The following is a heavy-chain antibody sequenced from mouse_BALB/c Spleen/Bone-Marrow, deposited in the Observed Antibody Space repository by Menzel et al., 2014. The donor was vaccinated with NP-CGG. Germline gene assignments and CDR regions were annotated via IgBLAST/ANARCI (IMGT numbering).Heavy chain of an antibody. CDR3: VRSRLRDWYFDV. V-gene: IGHV1S56*01. Sequence: ESGVELVKPGASVKLSCKASGNTFTSYDINWVRQRPEQELEWIGWIFPGDSTTKYNEKFKGKATLSTDKSSSTVHMQLSRLTSGDSAVYFCVRSRLRDWYFDVWGAGTTVTISS. D-gene: IGHD1-2*01. CDR1: GNTFTSYD. J-gene: IGHJ1*01. CDR2: IFPGDSTT.